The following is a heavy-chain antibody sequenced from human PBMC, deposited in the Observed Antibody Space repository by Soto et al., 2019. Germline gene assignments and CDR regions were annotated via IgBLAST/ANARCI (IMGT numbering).Heavy chain of an antibody. V-gene: IGHV4-30-2*01. CDR1: GGSISSGGYS. CDR3: ARGGEYCISTSCYTHFDY. D-gene: IGHD2-2*02. J-gene: IGHJ4*02. CDR2: IHHSGST. Sequence: PSETLSLTCAVSGGSISSGGYSWSWIRQPPGKGLEWIGYIHHSGSTYYNPSLKSRVTISVDRSKNQFSLKLSSVTAADTAVYYCARGGEYCISTSCYTHFDYWGQGTLVTVSS.